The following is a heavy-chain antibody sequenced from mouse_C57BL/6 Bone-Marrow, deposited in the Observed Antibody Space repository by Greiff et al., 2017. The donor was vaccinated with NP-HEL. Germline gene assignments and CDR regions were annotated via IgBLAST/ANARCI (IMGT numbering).Heavy chain of an antibody. V-gene: IGHV1-4*01. Sequence: QVQLKESGAELARPGASVKMSCKASGYTFTSYTMHWVKQRPGQGLEWIGYINPSSGYTKYNQKFKDKATLTADKSSSTAYMQLSSLTSEDSAVYYCARRLRRGDWYFDVWGTGTTVTVSS. J-gene: IGHJ1*03. CDR2: INPSSGYT. D-gene: IGHD2-4*01. CDR1: GYTFTSYT. CDR3: ARRLRRGDWYFDV.